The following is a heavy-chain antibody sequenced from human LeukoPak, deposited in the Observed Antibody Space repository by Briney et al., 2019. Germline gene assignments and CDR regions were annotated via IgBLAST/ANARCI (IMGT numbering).Heavy chain of an antibody. D-gene: IGHD1-14*01. CDR3: ARPPTYAKTWSPFDY. CDR2: ISGSGGST. CDR1: GFTFSSYA. J-gene: IGHJ4*02. Sequence: PGGSLRLSCAASGFTFSSYAMSWVRQAPGKGLEWVSAISGSGGSTYYADSVKGRFTISRDNSKNTLYLQMNSLRAEDTAVYYCARPPTYAKTWSPFDYWGQGTLVTVSS. V-gene: IGHV3-23*01.